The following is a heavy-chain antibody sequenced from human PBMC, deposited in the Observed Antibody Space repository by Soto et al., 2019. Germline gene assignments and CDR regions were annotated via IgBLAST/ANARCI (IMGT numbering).Heavy chain of an antibody. CDR1: GFTFDDYA. J-gene: IGHJ4*02. Sequence: EVQLVESGGGLVQSGRSLRLSCAASGFTFDDYAMHWVRQAPGKGLEWVAGISWNSGSIAYADSVKGRFTISRDNAKNSLYLQRNSLRAEDTALYYCTKEKGGGVGELFGWGQGTLVTVSS. D-gene: IGHD3-10*01. CDR2: ISWNSGSI. V-gene: IGHV3-9*01. CDR3: TKEKGGGVGELFG.